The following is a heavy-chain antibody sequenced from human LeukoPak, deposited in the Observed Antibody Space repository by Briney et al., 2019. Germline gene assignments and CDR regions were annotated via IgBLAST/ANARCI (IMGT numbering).Heavy chain of an antibody. CDR1: GFTFGNYA. D-gene: IGHD5-12*01. CDR3: AMIIVATIPGGFDY. J-gene: IGHJ4*02. V-gene: IGHV3-23*01. CDR2: IIDTGGST. Sequence: GALRLSCAASGFTFGNYAMTWVRQAPGKGLEWVSSIIDTGGSTFYADSVKGRFTISRDNSKNTLYLQMNSLRAEDTAVYYCAMIIVATIPGGFDYWGQGTLVTVSS.